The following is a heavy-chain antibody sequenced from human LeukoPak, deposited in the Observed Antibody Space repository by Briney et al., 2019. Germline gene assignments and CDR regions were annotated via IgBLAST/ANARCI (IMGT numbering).Heavy chain of an antibody. J-gene: IGHJ4*02. CDR1: GNTFTSYA. Sequence: ASVKVSCKASGNTFTSYAMHWVRQAPGQRLEWMGWINAGNGNTKYSQKFQGRVTITADESTSTAYMELSSLRSEDTAVYYCARDQGRGYSYGVLTDWGQGTLVTVSS. D-gene: IGHD5-18*01. CDR3: ARDQGRGYSYGVLTD. V-gene: IGHV1-3*01. CDR2: INAGNGNT.